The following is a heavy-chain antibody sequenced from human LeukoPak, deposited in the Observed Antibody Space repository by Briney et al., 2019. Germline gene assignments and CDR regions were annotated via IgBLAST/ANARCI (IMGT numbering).Heavy chain of an antibody. J-gene: IGHJ5*02. Sequence: ASVKVSCKASGYTFTSYDINWVRQATGQGLEWMGWMNPNTGNTGSAQGFQGRVTMTRGTSISTAYMELSSLRSEDAAVYYCARGPLVRLPSSFDPWGQGTLVTVSS. CDR1: GYTFTSYD. CDR2: MNPNTGNT. V-gene: IGHV1-8*01. CDR3: ARGPLVRLPSSFDP. D-gene: IGHD3-16*02.